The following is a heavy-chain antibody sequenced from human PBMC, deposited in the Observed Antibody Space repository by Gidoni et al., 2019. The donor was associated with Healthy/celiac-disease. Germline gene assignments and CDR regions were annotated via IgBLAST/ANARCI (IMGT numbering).Heavy chain of an antibody. Sequence: EVQLVESGGGLVQPGRSLRLSCAASGFTFDDYDMHWVRQAPGKGLEWVSGISWNSGSIGYADSVKGRFTISRDNAKNSLYLQMNSLRAEDTALYYCAKDNALIAVAGTGYLFDYWGQGTLVTVSS. CDR2: ISWNSGSI. D-gene: IGHD6-19*01. J-gene: IGHJ4*02. CDR1: GFTFDDYD. V-gene: IGHV3-9*01. CDR3: AKDNALIAVAGTGYLFDY.